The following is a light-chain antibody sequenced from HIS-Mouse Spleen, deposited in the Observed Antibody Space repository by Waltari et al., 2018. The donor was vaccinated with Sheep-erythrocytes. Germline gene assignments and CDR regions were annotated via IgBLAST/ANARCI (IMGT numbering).Light chain of an antibody. CDR2: EGS. CDR1: SRDVGRYTL. Sequence: QSALTQPASVSGSPGQSITISCTRTSRDVGRYTLVLWYQQHPGKAPKLMIYEGSKRPSGVANRFSGSKSGNTASLTSSGLQAEDEADYYCCSYAGSSTWVFGGGTKLTVL. CDR3: CSYAGSSTWV. V-gene: IGLV2-23*01. J-gene: IGLJ3*02.